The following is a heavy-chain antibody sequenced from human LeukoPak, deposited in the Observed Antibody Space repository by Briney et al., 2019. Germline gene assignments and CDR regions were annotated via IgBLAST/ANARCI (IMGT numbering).Heavy chain of an antibody. CDR2: ISSSSSYI. V-gene: IGHV3-21*04. J-gene: IGHJ4*02. CDR1: GFTFSSYS. CDR3: AKDPAKSMVTRGHYFDY. D-gene: IGHD5-18*01. Sequence: GGSLRLSCAASGFTFSSYSMNWVRQAPGKGLEWVSSISSSSSYIYYADSVKGRFTISRDNSKSTLFLQMSSLRAEDTAVYYCAKDPAKSMVTRGHYFDYWGQGTLVTVSS.